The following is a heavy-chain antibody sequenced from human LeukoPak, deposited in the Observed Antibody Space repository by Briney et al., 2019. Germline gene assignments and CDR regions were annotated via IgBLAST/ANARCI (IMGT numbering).Heavy chain of an antibody. V-gene: IGHV3-30*18. CDR1: GFTFSSYG. CDR2: ISYDGSNK. J-gene: IGHJ5*02. CDR3: AKDFSGGNSNWFDP. D-gene: IGHD4-23*01. Sequence: GRSLRLSCAASGFTFSSYGMHWVRQAPGKGLEWVEVISYDGSNKYYADSVKGRFTISRDNSKNTLYLQMNSLRAEDTAVYYCAKDFSGGNSNWFDPWGQGTLVTVSS.